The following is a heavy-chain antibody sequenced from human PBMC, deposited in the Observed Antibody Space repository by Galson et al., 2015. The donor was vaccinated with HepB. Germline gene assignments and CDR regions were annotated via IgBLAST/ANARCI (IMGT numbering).Heavy chain of an antibody. CDR1: GFTFSRYW. CDR2: INSDGKST. D-gene: IGHD6-13*01. Sequence: SLRLSCAASGFTFSRYWMHWVRQAPGKGLVWVARINSDGKSTDYAGSVKDRFTISRDNAKSTLFLQMNSLRDEDTAVYYCARGGVAAAGDYWGQGSLVTVSS. CDR3: ARGGVAAAGDY. V-gene: IGHV3-74*01. J-gene: IGHJ4*02.